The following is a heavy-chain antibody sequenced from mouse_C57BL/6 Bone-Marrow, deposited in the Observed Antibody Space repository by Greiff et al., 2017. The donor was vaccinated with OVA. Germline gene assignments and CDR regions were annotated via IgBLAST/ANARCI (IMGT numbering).Heavy chain of an antibody. V-gene: IGHV1-81*01. CDR1: GYTFTSYG. J-gene: IGHJ3*01. CDR3: ARGERFAY. CDR2: IYPRSGNT. Sequence: VQLVESGAELARPGASVQLSCKASGYTFTSYGISWVKQRTGQGLEWIGEIYPRSGNTYYNEKFKGKATLTADKSSSTAYMELRSLTSEDSAVYFCARGERFAYWGQGTLVTVSA.